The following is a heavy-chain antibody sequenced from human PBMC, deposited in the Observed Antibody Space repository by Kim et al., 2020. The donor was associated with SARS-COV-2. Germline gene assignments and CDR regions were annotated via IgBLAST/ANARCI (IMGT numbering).Heavy chain of an antibody. CDR1: GFTFISYW. J-gene: IGHJ3*02. V-gene: IGHV3-7*01. CDR2: IKYDGSEK. D-gene: IGHD6-13*01. Sequence: GGSLRLSCAASGFTFISYWMNWVRQAPGKGLEWVANIKYDGSEKYYVDSVKGRLTISRDNAENSLYLQMNSLRAEDTAVYYCARDSPGTSSSDIWGQGTMVTVS. CDR3: ARDSPGTSSSDI.